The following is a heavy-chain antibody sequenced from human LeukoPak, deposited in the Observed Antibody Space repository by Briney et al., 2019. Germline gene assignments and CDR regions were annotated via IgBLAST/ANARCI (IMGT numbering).Heavy chain of an antibody. D-gene: IGHD3-22*01. CDR3: ARGRDSRGYQFMGFDS. V-gene: IGHV4-59*08. CDR2: IYYSGST. CDR1: GGSISSYY. J-gene: IGHJ4*02. Sequence: SETLSLTCTVSGGSISSYYWSWIRQPPGKGLEWIGYIYYSGSTNYNPSLKSRVTISVDTSKNQFSLRLSFVTAVDTAVYYCARGRDSRGYQFMGFDSWGQGTLVTVSS.